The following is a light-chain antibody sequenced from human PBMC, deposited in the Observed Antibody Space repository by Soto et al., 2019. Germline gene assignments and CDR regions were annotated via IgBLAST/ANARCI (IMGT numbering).Light chain of an antibody. CDR1: QSVSSSY. Sequence: EIVLTQSPGTLSLSPGEIATLSFSASQSVSSSYLAWYQQKPGQAPRLLIYGASSRATGIPDRFSGSGSGTDFTLTISRLEPEDFAVYYCQQYGGSFRVFGPGTKVDIK. CDR3: QQYGGSFRV. J-gene: IGKJ3*01. V-gene: IGKV3-20*01. CDR2: GAS.